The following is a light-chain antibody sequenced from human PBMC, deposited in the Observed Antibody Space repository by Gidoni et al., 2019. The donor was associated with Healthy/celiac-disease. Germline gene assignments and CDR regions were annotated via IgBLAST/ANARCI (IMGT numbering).Light chain of an antibody. J-gene: IGLJ2*01. CDR3: QAWDSSTVV. Sequence: SYELTQSPSVSVSPGKTASITCSGDKLGAKYACWYQQKPGQSPVLVIYQDSKRPSGIPERFSGSNSGNTATLTISGTQAMDEADYYCQAWDSSTVVFGGGTKLTVL. CDR2: QDS. CDR1: KLGAKY. V-gene: IGLV3-1*01.